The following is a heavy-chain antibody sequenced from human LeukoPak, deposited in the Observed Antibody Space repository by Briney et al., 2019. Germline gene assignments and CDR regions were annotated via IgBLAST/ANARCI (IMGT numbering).Heavy chain of an antibody. D-gene: IGHD2/OR15-2a*01. CDR1: GGSISSGDYY. V-gene: IGHV4-30-4*01. Sequence: SETLSLTCTVSGGSISSGDYYWSWIRQPPGKGLEWIGYIYNSGSTYYNPPLKSRVTMSVDTPKNQFSLKLSSVTAADTAVYYCARRRSETLFWHFDLWGRGTLVTVTS. CDR3: ARRRSETLFWHFDL. J-gene: IGHJ2*01. CDR2: IYNSGST.